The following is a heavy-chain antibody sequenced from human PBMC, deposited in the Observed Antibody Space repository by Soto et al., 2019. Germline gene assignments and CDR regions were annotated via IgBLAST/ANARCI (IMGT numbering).Heavy chain of an antibody. CDR3: ARMGFLDRFLGF. V-gene: IGHV1-8*01. CDR1: GYTFSSYD. Sequence: GASVKVSCKASGYTFSSYDITWVRQAAGQGLEWMGWVNPNSGDTDYAQKFQGRVTMPRDTSIRTAYMELSSLRSEDSAVYYGARMGFLDRFLGFWGQGTLVTVSS. D-gene: IGHD3-9*01. J-gene: IGHJ4*02. CDR2: VNPNSGDT.